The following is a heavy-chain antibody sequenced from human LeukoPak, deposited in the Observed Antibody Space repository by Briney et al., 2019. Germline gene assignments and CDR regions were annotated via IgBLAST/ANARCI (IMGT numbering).Heavy chain of an antibody. D-gene: IGHD3-3*02. V-gene: IGHV4-30-4*01. CDR2: INHRRST. CDR1: GGSISTSDYY. J-gene: IGHJ4*02. Sequence: SQTLSLTCTVSGGSISTSDYYWNWIRQPPGKGLEWIGEINHRRSTNYNPSLKSRVTMSVDTSKNQFSLNLSSVTAADTAVYYCARGQFWSGYSIWGQGTLVTVSS. CDR3: ARGQFWSGYSI.